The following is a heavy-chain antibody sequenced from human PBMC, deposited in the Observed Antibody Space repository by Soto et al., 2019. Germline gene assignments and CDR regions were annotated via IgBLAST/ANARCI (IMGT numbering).Heavy chain of an antibody. CDR2: IHHSGST. V-gene: IGHV4-4*02. Sequence: QVQLQESGPGLVRPSGTVSLTCAVSGVSMSSDNWWSWVRQPPGKALEWIGEIHHSGSTNYNPSLKRRVTMSVVPSKDLFSLTLNSVTAADTAFYYCARDQGSHPGDWGQGTLVSVSS. CDR3: ARDQGSHPGD. J-gene: IGHJ4*02. D-gene: IGHD6-13*01. CDR1: GVSMSSDNW.